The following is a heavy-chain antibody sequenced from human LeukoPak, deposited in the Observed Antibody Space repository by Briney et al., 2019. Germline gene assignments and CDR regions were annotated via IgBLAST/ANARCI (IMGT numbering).Heavy chain of an antibody. D-gene: IGHD3-22*01. CDR2: ISYDGSNK. CDR3: AREIGQDYYDSSGYLVRGYYYGMDV. CDR1: GFTFSSYA. J-gene: IGHJ6*02. Sequence: PGRSLRLSCAASGFTFSSYAMHWVRQAPGKGLEWVAVISYDGSNKYYADSVKGRFTISRDNSKNTLYLQMNSLRAEDTAVYYCAREIGQDYYDSSGYLVRGYYYGMDVWGQGTTVTVSS. V-gene: IGHV3-30-3*01.